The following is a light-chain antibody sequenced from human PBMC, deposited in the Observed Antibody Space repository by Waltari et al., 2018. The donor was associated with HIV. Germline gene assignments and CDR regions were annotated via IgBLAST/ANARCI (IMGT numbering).Light chain of an antibody. CDR1: QSVRNY. CDR3: QQRSNWPPIT. CDR2: ETS. V-gene: IGKV3-11*01. Sequence: GERATLSCRASQSVRNYLAWYQHKPGQSPRLLIYETSKRATGTAARFSGSGSGTDFSLTISSLEPEDVGVYYCQQRSNWPPITFGQGTRVEIK. J-gene: IGKJ5*01.